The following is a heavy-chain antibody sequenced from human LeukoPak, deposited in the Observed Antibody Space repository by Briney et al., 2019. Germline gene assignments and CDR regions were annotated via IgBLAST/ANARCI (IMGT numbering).Heavy chain of an antibody. J-gene: IGHJ4*02. CDR1: GFTFSSYA. D-gene: IGHD6-13*01. CDR2: VSGSGDST. V-gene: IGHV3-23*01. CDR3: AKMPHSSSWFYHFDC. Sequence: GGSLRLSCAASGFTFSSYAMSWVRQAPGKGLEWVSLVSGSGDSTYYVDSVKGRFPIHRDPSKNTLYPQMNSLRGEDTAVYHCAKMPHSSSWFYHFDCWGQGTLVTVSS.